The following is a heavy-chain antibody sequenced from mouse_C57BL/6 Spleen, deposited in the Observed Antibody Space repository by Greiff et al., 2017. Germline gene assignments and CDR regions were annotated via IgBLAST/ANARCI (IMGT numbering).Heavy chain of an antibody. CDR1: GFNIKDYY. CDR2: IDPEDGET. Sequence: VHVKQSGAELVKPGASVKLSCTASGFNIKDYYMHWVKQRTEQGLEWIGRIDPEDGETKYAPKFQGKATITADTSSNTAYLQLSSLTSEDTAVYYCARSRITTVVATQEVYFDYWGQGTTLTVSS. V-gene: IGHV14-2*01. D-gene: IGHD1-1*01. CDR3: ARSRITTVVATQEVYFDY. J-gene: IGHJ2*01.